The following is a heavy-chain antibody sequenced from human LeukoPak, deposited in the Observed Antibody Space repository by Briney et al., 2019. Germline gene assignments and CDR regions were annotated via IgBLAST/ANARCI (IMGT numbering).Heavy chain of an antibody. CDR1: GYTFTSYG. Sequence: GASVKVSCKASGYTFTSYGISWVRQAPGQGLEWMGWISAYNGNTNYAQKLQGRVTMTTDTSTSTAYMELRSLRSDDTAAYYCARALYYYDSSGYYPDAFDIWGQGTMVTVSS. CDR2: ISAYNGNT. D-gene: IGHD3-22*01. J-gene: IGHJ3*02. CDR3: ARALYYYDSSGYYPDAFDI. V-gene: IGHV1-18*01.